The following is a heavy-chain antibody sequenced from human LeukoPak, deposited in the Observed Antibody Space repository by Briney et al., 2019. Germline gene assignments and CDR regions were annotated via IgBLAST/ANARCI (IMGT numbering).Heavy chain of an antibody. CDR2: ISGSGGST. J-gene: IGHJ4*02. D-gene: IGHD2-2*01. V-gene: IGHV3-23*01. CDR3: AKAPYIVVVPAALNFDY. CDR1: GFTFSSYA. Sequence: GGSLRLSCAASGFTFSSYAMSWVRQAPGKGLEWVSAISGSGGSTYYADSVKGRFTISRDNSKNTLYLQMNSLRAEVTAVYYCAKAPYIVVVPAALNFDYWGQGTLVTVSS.